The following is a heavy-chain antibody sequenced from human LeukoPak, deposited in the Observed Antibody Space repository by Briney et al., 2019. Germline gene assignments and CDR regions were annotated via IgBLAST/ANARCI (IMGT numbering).Heavy chain of an antibody. J-gene: IGHJ4*02. Sequence: LSLTCAVYGGSFSGYYWSWIRQPPGKGLEWVSYISSSGSTIYYADSVKGRFTISRDNAKNSLYLQMNSLRAEDTAVYYCARGGGTEWLLVPFEYWGQGTLVTVSS. CDR1: GGSFSGYY. CDR3: ARGGGTEWLLVPFEY. V-gene: IGHV3-11*01. CDR2: ISSSGSTI. D-gene: IGHD3-22*01.